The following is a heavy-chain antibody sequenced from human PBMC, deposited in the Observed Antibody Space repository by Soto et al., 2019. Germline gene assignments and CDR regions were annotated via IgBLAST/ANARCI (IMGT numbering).Heavy chain of an antibody. V-gene: IGHV4-34*01. CDR3: ARGPTVTRGGVDY. D-gene: IGHD4-17*01. J-gene: IGHJ4*02. Sequence: QVQLQQWGAGLLKPSETLSLTCAVYGGSFSGYYWSWIRQPPGKGLGWIGEINHSGSTNYNPSLKSRVTISVDTSKNQFSLKLSSVTAAATAVYYCARGPTVTRGGVDYCGQVTLVTVSS. CDR1: GGSFSGYY. CDR2: INHSGST.